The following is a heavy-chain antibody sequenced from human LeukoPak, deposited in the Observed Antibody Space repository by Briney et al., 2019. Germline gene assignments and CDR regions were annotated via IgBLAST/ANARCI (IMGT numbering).Heavy chain of an antibody. D-gene: IGHD6-19*01. V-gene: IGHV4-59*08. CDR2: IYYSGST. CDR3: ARQRSGWRIDAFDI. CDR1: GGSISSYY. Sequence: SETLSLTCTVSGGSISSYYWSWIRQPPGKGLEWIGYIYYSGSTNYNPSLKSRVTISVDTSKNQFSLKLSSVTAADTAVYYCARQRSGWRIDAFDIWGQGTMVTVSS. J-gene: IGHJ3*02.